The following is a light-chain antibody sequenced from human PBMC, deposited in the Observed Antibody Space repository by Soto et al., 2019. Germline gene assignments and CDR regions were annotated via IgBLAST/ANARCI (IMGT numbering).Light chain of an antibody. V-gene: IGKV1-33*01. Sequence: DIQMTQSPSSLSASVGDRVTITCQASQHISRFLNWYQQKPGKAPELLIYDASNLEIGVPSRFSGSGSGTDFTFTISSLHPEDIATYYCQQYENLPRTFGQGTKLEIK. CDR1: QHISRF. CDR2: DAS. J-gene: IGKJ2*01. CDR3: QQYENLPRT.